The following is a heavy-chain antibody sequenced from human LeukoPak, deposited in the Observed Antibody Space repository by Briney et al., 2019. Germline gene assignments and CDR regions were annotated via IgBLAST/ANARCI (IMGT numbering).Heavy chain of an antibody. CDR2: MNPNSGHT. CDR1: GYTFTSYD. V-gene: IGHV1-8*01. CDR3: ATGVAGTSPSLDY. Sequence: ASVKVSCKASGYTFTSYDINWVRQATGQGLEWMGWMNPNSGHTGYAQKFQGRVTMTRNTSITTAYMELSSLRSEDTAVYYCATGVAGTSPSLDYWGQGTLVTVSS. D-gene: IGHD6-19*01. J-gene: IGHJ4*02.